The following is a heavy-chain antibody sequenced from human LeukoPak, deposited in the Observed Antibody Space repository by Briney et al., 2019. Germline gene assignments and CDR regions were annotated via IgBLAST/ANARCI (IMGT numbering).Heavy chain of an antibody. Sequence: AGGSLRLSCAASGFTFSTYEINWVRQAPGKGLEWLSHISTSGSSIHYADSVKGRFTIFRDNAKNSLYLQMNSLRVEDTAVYYCARDATTELGTVYMDVWGKGTTVTISS. CDR2: ISTSGSSI. CDR3: ARDATTELGTVYMDV. V-gene: IGHV3-48*03. CDR1: GFTFSTYE. J-gene: IGHJ6*03. D-gene: IGHD4-17*01.